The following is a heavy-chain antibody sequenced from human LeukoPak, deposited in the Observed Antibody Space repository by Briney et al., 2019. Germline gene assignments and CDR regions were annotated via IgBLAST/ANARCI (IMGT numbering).Heavy chain of an antibody. J-gene: IGHJ4*02. CDR1: GFTFSSYA. CDR3: ASIAPSTRGDY. V-gene: IGHV3-30-3*01. Sequence: GGSLRLSCAASGFTFSSYAMHWVRQAPGKGLEWVAVISYDGSNKYYADSVKGRFTISRDNSKNTLYLQMNSLRAEGTAVYYCASIAPSTRGDYWGQGTLVTVSS. D-gene: IGHD2-2*01. CDR2: ISYDGSNK.